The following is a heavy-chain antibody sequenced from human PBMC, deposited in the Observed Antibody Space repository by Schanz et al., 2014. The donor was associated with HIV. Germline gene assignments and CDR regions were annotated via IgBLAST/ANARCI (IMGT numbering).Heavy chain of an antibody. J-gene: IGHJ6*02. V-gene: IGHV3-21*06. CDR1: GFTLSGYS. CDR2: ISGNTNYI. CDR3: ARDYRFATDS. D-gene: IGHD1-1*01. Sequence: EVQLVESGGRLVKPGESLTLSCITSGFTLSGYSMNWVRQAPGKGLEWVASISGNTNYIYYADSVKGRFTISRDNAKNSLYLQMNSLRVDDTAVYYCARDYRFATDSWGQGTTVVVS.